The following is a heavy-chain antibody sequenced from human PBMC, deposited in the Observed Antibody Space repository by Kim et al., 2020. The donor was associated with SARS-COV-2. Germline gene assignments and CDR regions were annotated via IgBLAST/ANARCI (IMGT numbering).Heavy chain of an antibody. CDR3: ARVQGSGWPLRQGIFDY. J-gene: IGHJ4*02. Sequence: SVKVSCKASGGTFSSYAISWVRQAPGQGLEWMGGIIPIFGTANYAQKFQGRVTITADESTSTAYMELSSLRSEDTAVYYCARVQGSGWPLRQGIFDYWGQGTLVTVSS. D-gene: IGHD6-19*01. V-gene: IGHV1-69*13. CDR1: GGTFSSYA. CDR2: IIPIFGTA.